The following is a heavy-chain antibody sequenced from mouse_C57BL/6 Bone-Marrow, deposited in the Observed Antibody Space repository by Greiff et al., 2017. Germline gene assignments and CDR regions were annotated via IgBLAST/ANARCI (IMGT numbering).Heavy chain of an antibody. CDR1: GYTFTSYG. Sequence: VKLMESGAELARPGASVKLSCKASGYTFTSYGISWVKQRPGQGLEWIGEIYPRSGNTYYNEKFKGKATLTADKSSSTAYMELRSLTSEDSAVYFCAGTLDYGDFDVWGTGTTVTVSS. CDR2: IYPRSGNT. V-gene: IGHV1-81*01. CDR3: AGTLDYGDFDV. J-gene: IGHJ1*03. D-gene: IGHD3-3*01.